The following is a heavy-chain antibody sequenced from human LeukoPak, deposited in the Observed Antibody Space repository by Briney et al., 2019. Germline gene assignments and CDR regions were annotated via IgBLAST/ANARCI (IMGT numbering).Heavy chain of an antibody. V-gene: IGHV3-21*01. J-gene: IGHJ4*02. CDR1: GFTFSTYN. D-gene: IGHD3-22*01. CDR2: ISSSSSYI. CDR3: ARDNYYDNNLSKGYFDC. Sequence: GGSLRLSCAASGFTFSTYNMNWVRQAPGKGLEWVSSISSSSSYIYYADSVKGRFTISRDNAKNSLYLQMNSLRAEDTAVYYCARDNYYDNNLSKGYFDCWGQGTLVTVSS.